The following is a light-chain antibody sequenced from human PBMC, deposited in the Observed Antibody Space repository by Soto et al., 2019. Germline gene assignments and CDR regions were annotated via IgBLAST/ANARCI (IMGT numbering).Light chain of an antibody. CDR3: QQYYSTPPMYT. CDR2: WAS. Sequence: DIVMTQSPDSLAVSLGERATINCKSSQSVLYSSNNKNYLAWYQQKPGQCPKLLIYWASTRESGVPDRFSGSGSGTDFTLTISSLQAEDVAVYYCQQYYSTPPMYTFGQGTKLEIK. J-gene: IGKJ2*01. CDR1: QSVLYSSNNKNY. V-gene: IGKV4-1*01.